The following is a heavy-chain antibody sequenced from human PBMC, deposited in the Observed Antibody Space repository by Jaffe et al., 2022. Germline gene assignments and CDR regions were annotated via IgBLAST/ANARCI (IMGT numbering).Heavy chain of an antibody. CDR3: ARSLISDAFDI. J-gene: IGHJ3*02. Sequence: QVTLKESGPALVKPTQTLTLTCTFSGFSLSTSGMRASWIRQPPGKALEWLARIDWDDDKFYSTSLKTRLTISKDTSKNQVVLTMTNMDPVDTATYYCARSLISDAFDIWGQGTMVTVSS. D-gene: IGHD3-16*01. CDR2: IDWDDDK. V-gene: IGHV2-70*04. CDR1: GFSLSTSGMR.